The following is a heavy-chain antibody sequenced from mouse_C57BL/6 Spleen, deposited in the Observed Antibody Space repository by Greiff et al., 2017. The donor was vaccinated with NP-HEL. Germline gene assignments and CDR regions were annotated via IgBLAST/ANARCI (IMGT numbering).Heavy chain of an antibody. V-gene: IGHV14-4*01. CDR2: IDPENGDT. CDR1: GFNIKDDY. J-gene: IGHJ3*01. D-gene: IGHD1-1*01. Sequence: VQLQQSGAELVRPGASVKLSCTASGFNIKDDYMHWVKQRPEQGLEWIGWIDPENGDTEYASKFQGKAPIPADTSSNTAYLQLSSLTSEDTAVYYCTTDYYGSTWCAYWGQGTLVTVSA. CDR3: TTDYYGSTWCAY.